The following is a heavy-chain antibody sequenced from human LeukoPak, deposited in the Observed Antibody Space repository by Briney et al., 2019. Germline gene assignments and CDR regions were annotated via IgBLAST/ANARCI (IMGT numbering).Heavy chain of an antibody. CDR1: GGSFSGYY. Sequence: PSGTLSLTCAVYGGSFSGYYWSWISQPPGKGLEWIGEINHSGSTNYNPSLKSRVTISVDTSKNQFSLKLSSVTAADTAVYYCARGVRPDYDFWSGYPYSYYFDYWGQGTLVTVSS. CDR2: INHSGST. D-gene: IGHD3-3*01. J-gene: IGHJ4*02. V-gene: IGHV4-34*01. CDR3: ARGVRPDYDFWSGYPYSYYFDY.